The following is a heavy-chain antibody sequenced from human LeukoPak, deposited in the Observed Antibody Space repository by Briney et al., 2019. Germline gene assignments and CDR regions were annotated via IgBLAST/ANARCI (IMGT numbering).Heavy chain of an antibody. CDR3: ARDLWVGSRWGHAFEM. CDR2: ISSSSSTL. J-gene: IGHJ3*02. V-gene: IGHV3-48*01. CDR1: GFTFSSYS. D-gene: IGHD6-13*01. Sequence: GGSLRLSCAASGFTFSSYSMNWVRQAPGKGLEWVSYISSSSSTLYYADSVKGRFTISRDNAKNSLYLQMNSLRAEDTAVYYCARDLWVGSRWGHAFEMWGQGTMVTMSS.